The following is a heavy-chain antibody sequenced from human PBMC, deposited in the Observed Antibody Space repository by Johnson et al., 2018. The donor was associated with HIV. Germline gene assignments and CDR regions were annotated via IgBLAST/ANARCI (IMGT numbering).Heavy chain of an antibody. D-gene: IGHD6-6*01. CDR3: ATLKGPRLHIAARRPDAFDI. CDR2: ISGSGGST. J-gene: IGHJ3*02. V-gene: IGHV3-23*04. CDR1: GFTFSSYA. Sequence: VQLVESWGGLVQPGGSLRLSCAASGFTFSSYAMSWVRQAPGKGLEWVSAISGSGGSTYYADSVKGRFTISRDNSKNSLYLQMNSLRAEDTAVYYCATLKGPRLHIAARRPDAFDIWGQGTMVTVSS.